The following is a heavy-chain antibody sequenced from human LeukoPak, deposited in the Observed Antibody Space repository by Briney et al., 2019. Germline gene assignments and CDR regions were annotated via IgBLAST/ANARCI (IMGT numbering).Heavy chain of an antibody. V-gene: IGHV3-7*01. Sequence: GGSLRLSCAASGFTFSSYWMSWVRQAPGKGLEWVANIKQDGSEKYYVDSVKGRFTISRDNAKNSLYLQMNSLRAEDTAVYYCARSILLTLGYYTDVWGKGTTVTVSS. CDR1: GFTFSSYW. CDR3: ARSILLTLGYYTDV. J-gene: IGHJ6*03. CDR2: IKQDGSEK.